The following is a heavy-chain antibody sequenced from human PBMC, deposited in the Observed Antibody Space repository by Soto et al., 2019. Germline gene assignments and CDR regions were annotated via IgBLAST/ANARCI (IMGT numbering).Heavy chain of an antibody. CDR1: GFTFSSYS. CDR2: ISSSSTI. CDR3: AREADYVNWFDP. J-gene: IGHJ5*02. Sequence: GGSLRLSCAASGFTFSSYSMNWVRQAPGKGLEWVSYISSSSTIYYADSVKGRFTISRDNAKNSLYLQMNGLRADDTAVYYCAREADYVNWFDPWGQGTLVTVSS. D-gene: IGHD4-17*01. V-gene: IGHV3-48*01.